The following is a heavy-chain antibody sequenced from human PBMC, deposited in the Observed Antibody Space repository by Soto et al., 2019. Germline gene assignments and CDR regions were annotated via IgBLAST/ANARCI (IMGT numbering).Heavy chain of an antibody. D-gene: IGHD2-2*01. CDR1: GGSFSGYY. CDR3: ARAPLCSSTSCYLSFFDY. V-gene: IGHV4-34*01. J-gene: IGHJ4*02. Sequence: PSETLSLTCAVYGGSFSGYYWSWIRQPPGKGLEWIGEINHSGSTNYNPSLKSRVTISVDTSKNQFSLKLSSVTAADTAVYYCARAPLCSSTSCYLSFFDYWGQGTLVTV. CDR2: INHSGST.